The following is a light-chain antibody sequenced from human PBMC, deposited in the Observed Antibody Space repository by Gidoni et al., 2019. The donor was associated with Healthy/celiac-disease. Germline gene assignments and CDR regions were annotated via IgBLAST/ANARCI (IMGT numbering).Light chain of an antibody. V-gene: IGKV1-33*01. J-gene: IGKJ2*01. CDR1: QDISNY. Sequence: DIQLTQSPSSLSASVGARVTITCQASQDISNYLNWYQQKPGKPPKLLIYDASNLETGVPSRCSGSGSGTDFTFTISSLQPEDIATYYCQQYDNLPMYTFGQGTKLEIK. CDR3: QQYDNLPMYT. CDR2: DAS.